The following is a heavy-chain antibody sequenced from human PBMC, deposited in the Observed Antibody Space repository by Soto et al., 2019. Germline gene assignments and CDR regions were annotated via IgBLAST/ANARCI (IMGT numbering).Heavy chain of an antibody. CDR3: AKDGGSGIFYSYSYMPF. Sequence: PGGSLRLSCASSGFTFSSYAMSWVRQAPGKGLEWVSAISGSGGSTYYADSVKGRFTISRDNSKNTLYLQMNSLRAEDTAVYYFAKDGGSGIFYSYSYMPFWAKGTPVPVS. V-gene: IGHV3-23*01. CDR1: GFTFSSYA. J-gene: IGHJ6*03. CDR2: ISGSGGST. D-gene: IGHD3-10*01.